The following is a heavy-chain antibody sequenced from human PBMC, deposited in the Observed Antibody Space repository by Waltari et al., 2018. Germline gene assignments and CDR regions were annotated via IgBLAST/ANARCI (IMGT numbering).Heavy chain of an antibody. CDR1: GYSISSGYY. J-gene: IGHJ4*02. Sequence: QVQLQESGPGLVKPSETLSLTCAVSGYSISSGYYWGWIRQPPGKGLEWIGSIYHSGSTYYHPSLKSRVTISVDTSKNQFSLKLSSVTAADTAVYYCARQPNLVVVAARFDYWGQGTLVTVSS. CDR2: IYHSGST. CDR3: ARQPNLVVVAARFDY. V-gene: IGHV4-38-2*01. D-gene: IGHD2-15*01.